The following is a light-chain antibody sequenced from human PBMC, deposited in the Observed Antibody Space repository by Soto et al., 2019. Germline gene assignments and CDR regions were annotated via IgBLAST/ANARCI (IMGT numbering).Light chain of an antibody. CDR3: SSYAGTNNLV. Sequence: QSALTQPPSASGSPGQSVTISCTGTSSDVGGYNYVSWYQQYPGKAPKIMIYEVSERPSGVPVRLSGSKSGNTASLTVSGLQAEDEADYYCSSYAGTNNLVFGGGTKLTVL. CDR1: SSDVGGYNY. V-gene: IGLV2-8*01. J-gene: IGLJ3*02. CDR2: EVS.